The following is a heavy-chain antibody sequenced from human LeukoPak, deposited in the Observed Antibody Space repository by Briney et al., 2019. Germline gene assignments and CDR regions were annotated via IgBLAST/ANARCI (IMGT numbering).Heavy chain of an antibody. Sequence: GGSLRLSCAASGFTFSSYAMHWVRQAPGKGLEWVAVISYDGSNKYYADSVKGRFTISRDNSKNTLYLQMISLRTDDTAVYYCARDRGWSQTYGSGTYGLDYWGQGMLVTVSS. CDR2: ISYDGSNK. V-gene: IGHV3-30*04. J-gene: IGHJ4*02. CDR3: ARDRGWSQTYGSGTYGLDY. D-gene: IGHD3-10*01. CDR1: GFTFSSYA.